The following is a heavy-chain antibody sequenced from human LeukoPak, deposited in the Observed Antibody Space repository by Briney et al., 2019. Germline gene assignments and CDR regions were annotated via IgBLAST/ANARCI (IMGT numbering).Heavy chain of an antibody. CDR2: INPNSGGT. D-gene: IGHD2-15*01. Sequence: ASVTVSCKASGYTFTVYYIHWVRQRPGQGLEGMGWINPNSGGTNSAQKFKGRVTMTRDTSITTVYMELSRLRSDDTAVYYCASPQEYCSGGSCYSYDYWGQGTLVTVSS. J-gene: IGHJ4*02. V-gene: IGHV1-2*02. CDR3: ASPQEYCSGGSCYSYDY. CDR1: GYTFTVYY.